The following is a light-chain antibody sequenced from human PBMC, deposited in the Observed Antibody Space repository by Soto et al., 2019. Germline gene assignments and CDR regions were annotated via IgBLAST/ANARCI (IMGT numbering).Light chain of an antibody. CDR2: GAS. Sequence: EIVMTQSPATLSVSPGERATLSCRASQSVSSSLAWDQQKPGQAPRLLIYGASTRATGIPARFSGTGSGTEFTLTISSLQSEDFAVYYCQQYNNWWTFGQGTKVEIK. J-gene: IGKJ1*01. CDR1: QSVSSS. V-gene: IGKV3-15*01. CDR3: QQYNNWWT.